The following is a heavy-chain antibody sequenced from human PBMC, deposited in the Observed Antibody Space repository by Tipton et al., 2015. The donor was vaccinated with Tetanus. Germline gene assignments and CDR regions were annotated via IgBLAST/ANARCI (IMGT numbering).Heavy chain of an antibody. CDR1: EFSLSTSGVC. D-gene: IGHD4-17*01. CDR2: IDWGGDG. Sequence: LVKPTQTLTLTCTVSEFSLSTSGVCVGWIRQPPGKALEWLALIDWGGDGYYSSSPKTRLTISRDTSKNQVVLSMTNMDPEDTATYYCARMQYGDYYFDYWGQGTLVTVSS. J-gene: IGHJ4*02. CDR3: ARMQYGDYYFDY. V-gene: IGHV2-70*13.